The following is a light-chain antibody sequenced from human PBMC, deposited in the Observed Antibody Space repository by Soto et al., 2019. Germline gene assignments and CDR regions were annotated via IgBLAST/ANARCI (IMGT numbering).Light chain of an antibody. J-gene: IGKJ1*01. CDR3: QQYDTYST. CDR2: KAS. CDR1: QSGGNW. V-gene: IGKV1-5*03. Sequence: DIQMTQSPSTLSASVGDRVTITCRASQSGGNWLAWYQQKPGKAPKLLIYKASSLESGVPSRFSDSGSGTEFTLTLSGLQPDDFATYYCQQYDTYSTFGQGTKVEVK.